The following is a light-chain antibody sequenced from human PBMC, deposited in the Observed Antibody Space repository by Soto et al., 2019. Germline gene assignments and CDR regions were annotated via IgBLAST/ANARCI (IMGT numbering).Light chain of an antibody. Sequence: QPVLTQPPSASGTPGQRVTISCSGSSSNIGGNTVNWYQQLPGTAPKLLMYSNSQRPSGVPDRFSGSSSGTSASLAISGLQSEDEADYYCAAWDDSLSGVVFGGGTKLTVL. CDR2: SNS. J-gene: IGLJ2*01. CDR1: SSNIGGNT. V-gene: IGLV1-44*01. CDR3: AAWDDSLSGVV.